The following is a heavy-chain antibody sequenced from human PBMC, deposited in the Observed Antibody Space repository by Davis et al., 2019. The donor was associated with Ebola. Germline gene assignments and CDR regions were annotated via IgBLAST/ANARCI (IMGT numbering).Heavy chain of an antibody. J-gene: IGHJ4*02. CDR2: INGDGSGT. CDR1: GVTFSNYW. Sequence: GESLKISCAASGVTFSNYWMHWVRQAPGEGLVLVSRINGDGSGTSYADSVEGRFTISRDNAKNTLYLQMNSLRAEDTAVYYCTTTFEFWGRGALVTVSS. CDR3: TTTFEF. V-gene: IGHV3-74*01.